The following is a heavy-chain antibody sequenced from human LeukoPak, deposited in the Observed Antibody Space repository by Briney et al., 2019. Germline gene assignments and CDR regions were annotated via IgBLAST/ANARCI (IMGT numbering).Heavy chain of an antibody. CDR3: ATGGIVVVPAATYYYYMDV. CDR2: IYYSGST. V-gene: IGHV4-39*07. J-gene: IGHJ6*03. D-gene: IGHD2-2*01. CDR1: GGSISSSSYY. Sequence: PSETLSLTCTVSGGSISSSSYYWGWIRQPPGKGLEWIGSIYYSGSTYYNPSLKSRVTISVDTSKNQFSLKLSSVTAADTAVYYCATGGIVVVPAATYYYYMDVWGKGTTVTVSS.